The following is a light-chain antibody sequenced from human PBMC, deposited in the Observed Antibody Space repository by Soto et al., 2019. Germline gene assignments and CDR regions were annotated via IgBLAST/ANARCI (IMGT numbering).Light chain of an antibody. CDR2: DVS. J-gene: IGLJ2*01. Sequence: QSALTQPASVSGSPGQSITISCTGTSSDVGAYNYVSWYHQHPGKAPKLMIYDVSNRPSGVSNRFSGSKSGNTASLTISGLQAEDEADYYCSSYSNSTTRVFGGGTKLTVL. CDR1: SSDVGAYNY. CDR3: SSYSNSTTRV. V-gene: IGLV2-14*01.